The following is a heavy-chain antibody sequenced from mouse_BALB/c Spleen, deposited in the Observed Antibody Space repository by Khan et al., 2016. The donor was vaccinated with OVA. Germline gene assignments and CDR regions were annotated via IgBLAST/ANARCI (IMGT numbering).Heavy chain of an antibody. CDR2: INPSNGYT. D-gene: IGHD2-14*01. CDR1: GYTFTSYT. CDR3: LRDGAYHRNDGWFAY. J-gene: IGHJ3*01. Sequence: VQLQQSGAELARPGASVKMSCKASGYTFTSYTIHWIKKRPGQGLEWIGYINPSNGYTNYNQKFKDKATLTTDKSSTTAYLQLSSLTSDDSAGYNCLRDGAYHRNDGWFAYWGQGTLVTVSA. V-gene: IGHV1-4*01.